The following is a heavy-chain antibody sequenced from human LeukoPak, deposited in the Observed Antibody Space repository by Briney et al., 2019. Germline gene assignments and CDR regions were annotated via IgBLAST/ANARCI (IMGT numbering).Heavy chain of an antibody. D-gene: IGHD4-17*01. J-gene: IGHJ4*02. CDR1: GFTFSSYA. CDR2: ISGSGGST. Sequence: GGSLRLSCAASGFTFSSYAMSWVRQAPGKGLEWVSAISGSGGSTYYADSVKGRFTISRDNSKNTLYPQMNSLRAEDTAVYYCAKDPATVTITHPFGYWGQGTLVTVSS. CDR3: AKDPATVTITHPFGY. V-gene: IGHV3-23*01.